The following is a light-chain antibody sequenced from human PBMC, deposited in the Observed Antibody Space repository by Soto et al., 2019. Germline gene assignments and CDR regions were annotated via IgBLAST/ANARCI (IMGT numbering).Light chain of an antibody. Sequence: ERVMTQSPGTLSLSPGEGATLSCRASESVSINLAWYQQKPGQAPRLLIYGASTRATGIPARFSGSGSGTEFTLTISSLQSEDFAVYYCQQYNNWSLTFGGGTKVEIK. CDR2: GAS. CDR3: QQYNNWSLT. V-gene: IGKV3-15*01. J-gene: IGKJ4*01. CDR1: ESVSIN.